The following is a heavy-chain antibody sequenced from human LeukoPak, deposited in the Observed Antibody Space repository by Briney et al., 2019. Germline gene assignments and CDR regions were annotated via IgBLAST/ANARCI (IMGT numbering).Heavy chain of an antibody. Sequence: WGSLRLSCSASGFPFLEYSMNLVRQAPGEGVEWISYIGNDSGNTKYADSVRGRFTISADKAKNSLYLQMNSLRVEDTAVYYCARDHNYAFDNWGQGTLVSVAS. CDR2: IGNDSGNT. V-gene: IGHV3-48*01. CDR3: ARDHNYAFDN. J-gene: IGHJ4*02. CDR1: GFPFLEYS. D-gene: IGHD1-1*01.